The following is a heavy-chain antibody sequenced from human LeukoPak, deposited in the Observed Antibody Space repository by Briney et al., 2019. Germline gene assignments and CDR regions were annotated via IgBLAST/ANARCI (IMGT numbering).Heavy chain of an antibody. J-gene: IGHJ4*02. CDR2: ISGSGSST. Sequence: GGSLRLSCAASGFTFSTHAMSWVRQAPRKGLEWVSTISGSGSSTYYADSVKGRFTISRDNSKNTLYLQMNRLRAEDTAVYYCAKGVKALGYFDWLLAFDYWGQGNLVTVSS. V-gene: IGHV3-23*01. CDR3: AKGVKALGYFDWLLAFDY. D-gene: IGHD3-9*01. CDR1: GFTFSTHA.